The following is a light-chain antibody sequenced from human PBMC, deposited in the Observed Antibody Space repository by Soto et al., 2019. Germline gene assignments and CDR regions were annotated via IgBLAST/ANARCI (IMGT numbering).Light chain of an antibody. Sequence: QSALTQPASVSGSPGQSITISCTGTSSDVGGYNYVSWYQQHPGKAPKLMIYDVSNRPSGVSNRFSGSKSGNTASLTISGLQAEDEAEYYCSSYTSGSTLVVFGGGTKLTVL. CDR2: DVS. J-gene: IGLJ2*01. CDR1: SSDVGGYNY. CDR3: SSYTSGSTLVV. V-gene: IGLV2-14*01.